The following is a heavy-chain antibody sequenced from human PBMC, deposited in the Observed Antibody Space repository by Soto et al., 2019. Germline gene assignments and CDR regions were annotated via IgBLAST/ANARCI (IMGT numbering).Heavy chain of an antibody. CDR2: INHSGST. CDR3: ASRAWLFDY. CDR1: GGSFSGYY. J-gene: IGHJ4*02. D-gene: IGHD5-12*01. Sequence: QVQLQQWGAGLLKPSETLSLTCAVYGGSFSGYYWSWIRQPPGKGLEWIGEINHSGSTNYNPSLTSRVPRSVDTSKNKFSLKLSSVTAADTAVYYCASRAWLFDYWGRGTLVTVSS. V-gene: IGHV4-34*01.